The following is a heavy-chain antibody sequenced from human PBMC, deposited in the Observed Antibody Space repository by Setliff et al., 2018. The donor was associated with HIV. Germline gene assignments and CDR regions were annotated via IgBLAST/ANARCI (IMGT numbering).Heavy chain of an antibody. D-gene: IGHD3-9*01. CDR1: GGTFSSYG. V-gene: IGHV1-69*05. J-gene: IGHJ3*01. CDR2: STPLLDTT. Sequence: ASVKVSCKASGGTFSSYGITWVRQAPGQGLEWMGGSTPLLDTTNYAQKFQGRVTITTDESTNTAYMELGSLRSEDTAVYYCASVPMEYFDWLKPRHVFDVWGQGTVVTVSS. CDR3: ASVPMEYFDWLKPRHVFDV.